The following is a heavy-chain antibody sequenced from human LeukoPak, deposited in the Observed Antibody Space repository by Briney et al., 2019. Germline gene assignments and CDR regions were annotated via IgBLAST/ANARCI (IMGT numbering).Heavy chain of an antibody. CDR2: ISYDGSNK. Sequence: PGGSLRLSCAASGFTFSSYGMHWVRQAPGKGLEWVAVISYDGSNKYYADSVKGRFTISRDNSKNTLYLQMNSLRAEDTAVYYCAKDPGTTVVTTVDYWGQGTLVTVSS. CDR3: AKDPGTTVVTTVDY. D-gene: IGHD4-23*01. CDR1: GFTFSSYG. V-gene: IGHV3-30*18. J-gene: IGHJ4*02.